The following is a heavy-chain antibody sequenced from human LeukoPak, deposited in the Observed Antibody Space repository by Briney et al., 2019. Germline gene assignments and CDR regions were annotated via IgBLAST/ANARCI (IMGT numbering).Heavy chain of an antibody. V-gene: IGHV3-30-3*01. CDR1: GFTFSSYA. Sequence: PGGSLRLSCAASGFTFSSYAMHWVRQAPGKGLEWVAVISYDGSNKYYADSVKGRFTISRDNSKNTLYLQMNSLRAEDTAVYYCAREIVPDCSGNSCFVYYYHGMDVWGQGTTVTVFS. CDR3: AREIVPDCSGNSCFVYYYHGMDV. D-gene: IGHD2-15*01. CDR2: ISYDGSNK. J-gene: IGHJ6*02.